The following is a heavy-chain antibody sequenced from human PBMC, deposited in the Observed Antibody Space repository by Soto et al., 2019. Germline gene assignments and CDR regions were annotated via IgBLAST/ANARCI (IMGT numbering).Heavy chain of an antibody. Sequence: GESLKISCKASGYSFTSYWIAWVRQMPGKGLEWMGILNPGNSETRYSPSFQGQVILSADKSISTAYLQWSSLKASDTAMYYCARTSAAGKNYYAMDVWGQGTTVTVSS. CDR1: GYSFTSYW. CDR3: ARTSAAGKNYYAMDV. V-gene: IGHV5-51*01. J-gene: IGHJ6*02. D-gene: IGHD6-13*01. CDR2: LNPGNSET.